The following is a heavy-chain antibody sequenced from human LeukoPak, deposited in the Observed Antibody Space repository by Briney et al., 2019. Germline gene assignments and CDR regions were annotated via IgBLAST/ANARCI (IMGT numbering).Heavy chain of an antibody. CDR2: ISAYNGIT. CDR3: ARSRSIAAAADY. J-gene: IGHJ4*02. CDR1: GYTFISHG. D-gene: IGHD6-13*01. V-gene: IGHV1-18*01. Sequence: ASVKVSCKASGYTFISHGISWVRQAPGQGLEWMGWISAYNGITNYVQKLQGRVTMTTDTSTSTAYMELRSLRSDDTAVYYCARSRSIAAAADYWGQGTLVIVSS.